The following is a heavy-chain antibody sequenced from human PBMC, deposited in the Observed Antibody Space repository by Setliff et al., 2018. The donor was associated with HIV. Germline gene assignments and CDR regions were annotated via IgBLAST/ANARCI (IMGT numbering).Heavy chain of an antibody. CDR1: GDSITNDDYY. J-gene: IGHJ5*02. Sequence: KTSETLSLTCTVSGDSITNDDYYWGWIRQPPGKGLEWIAIIHYNGRTYYDPSLKSRVTLFVDTSKTQFYLKLRSVTASDTAVYYCARYTSKVDWFDPWGQVTLVTVSS. CDR3: ARYTSKVDWFDP. V-gene: IGHV4-39*01. D-gene: IGHD2-2*02. CDR2: IHYNGRT.